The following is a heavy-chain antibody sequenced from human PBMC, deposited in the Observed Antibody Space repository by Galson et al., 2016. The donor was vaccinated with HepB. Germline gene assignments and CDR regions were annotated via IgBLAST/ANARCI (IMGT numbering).Heavy chain of an antibody. J-gene: IGHJ4*02. CDR2: ISGSYSTL. CDR1: GFTFGDYY. V-gene: IGHV3-11*01. CDR3: AREVGPSVDH. Sequence: SLRLSCAASGFTFGDYYMSWIRQAPGKGLEWLAYISGSYSTLYYADVVKGRFTISRDNARNSLFLQMNSLRVEDTAVYYCAREVGPSVDHWGQGTLVTVSS. D-gene: IGHD1-26*01.